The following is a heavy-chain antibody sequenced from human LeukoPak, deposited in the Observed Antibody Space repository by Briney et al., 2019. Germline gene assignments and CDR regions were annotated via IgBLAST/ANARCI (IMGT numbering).Heavy chain of an antibody. V-gene: IGHV1-18*01. CDR3: ARVISGFWTGYYDPFDI. J-gene: IGHJ3*02. Sequence: GAAVKVSCKASGYTFTSYGISWVRQAPRQGLEWMGWISAYNGNTNYAQKLQGRVTMTTDTSTSTAYMELRSLRSDDTAVYYCARVISGFWTGYYDPFDIWGQGTMVTVSS. D-gene: IGHD3/OR15-3a*01. CDR2: ISAYNGNT. CDR1: GYTFTSYG.